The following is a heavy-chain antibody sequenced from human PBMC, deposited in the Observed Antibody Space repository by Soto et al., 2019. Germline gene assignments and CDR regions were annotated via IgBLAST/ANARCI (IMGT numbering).Heavy chain of an antibody. CDR1: GGSISSSNW. D-gene: IGHD3-3*01. J-gene: IGHJ6*02. CDR3: ARDGNYDFWSIYGMDV. CDR2: IDNSGST. Sequence: QVQLQESGPGLVKPSGTLSLTCAVSGGSISSSNWWSWVRQPPGKGLEWIGEIDNSGSTNYNPSLKSRFPISVDKSTNQFSLKLSSVTAADTAVYYCARDGNYDFWSIYGMDVWGQGTTVTVSS. V-gene: IGHV4-4*02.